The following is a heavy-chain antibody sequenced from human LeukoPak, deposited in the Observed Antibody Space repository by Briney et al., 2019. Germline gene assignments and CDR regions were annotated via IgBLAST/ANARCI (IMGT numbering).Heavy chain of an antibody. J-gene: IGHJ4*02. CDR3: ATLGEYYDSSGYYYN. CDR1: GGSFSGFY. Sequence: SETLSLTCAVYGGSFSGFYWSWIRQPPGKGLEWIGEINHSGSTYYNPSLKSRVTISVDTSKNQFSLKLTSVTAADTAVYYCATLGEYYDSSGYYYNWGQGTLVTVSS. CDR2: INHSGST. V-gene: IGHV4-34*01. D-gene: IGHD3-22*01.